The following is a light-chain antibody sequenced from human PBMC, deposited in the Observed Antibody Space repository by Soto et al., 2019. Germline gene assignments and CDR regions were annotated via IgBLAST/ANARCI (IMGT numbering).Light chain of an antibody. J-gene: IGKJ1*01. Sequence: DIQMTQSPATLSASVGDRVTITCRASQSISDWVAWYQQKPGKPPKFLIYRACSLQGGVPSRFSGSGSGTEFTLAISGLQPDGFATYSCQHYANSLWTFGQGTKVESK. CDR3: QHYANSLWT. CDR1: QSISDW. V-gene: IGKV1-5*03. CDR2: RAC.